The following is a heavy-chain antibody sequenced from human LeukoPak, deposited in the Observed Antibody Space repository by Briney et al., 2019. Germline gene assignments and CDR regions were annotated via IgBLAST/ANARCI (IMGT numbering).Heavy chain of an antibody. CDR1: GYSFTSYW. V-gene: IGHV5-51*01. CDR2: IYPADSDT. J-gene: IGHJ4*02. CDR3: ATLGSSWQMGIGY. D-gene: IGHD6-13*01. Sequence: GESLKISCQGSGYSFTSYWIGWVRQMPGKGLELMGIIYPADSDTRYSPSFQGQVTISSDKSISTAYLQWSSLKASDTAMYYCATLGSSWQMGIGYWGQGTLVTVSS.